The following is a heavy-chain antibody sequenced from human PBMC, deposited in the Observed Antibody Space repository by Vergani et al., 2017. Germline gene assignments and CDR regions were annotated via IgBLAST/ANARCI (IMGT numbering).Heavy chain of an antibody. CDR2: IKSKTDGGTT. CDR1: GFTFSSYS. CDR3: TTCSGLNWFDP. V-gene: IGHV3-15*01. Sequence: EVQLVESGGGLVKPGGSLRLSCAASGFTFSSYSMNWVRQAPGKGLEWVGRIKSKTDGGTTDYAAPVKGRFTISRDDSKNTLYLQMNSLKTEDTAVYYCTTCSGLNWFDPWGQGTLVTVSS. J-gene: IGHJ5*02. D-gene: IGHD2-15*01.